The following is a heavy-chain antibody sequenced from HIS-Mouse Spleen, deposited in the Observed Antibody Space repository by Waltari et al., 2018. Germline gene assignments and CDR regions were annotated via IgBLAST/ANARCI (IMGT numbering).Heavy chain of an antibody. CDR3: ARAKGQWAGTAPDAFDI. D-gene: IGHD6-19*01. Sequence: QVQLQQSGPGLVKPSQTLSLTCAISGDSVSSNSAAWNWIRQSPSRGLEWLGRTYYRSKWYNDYAVSVKSRITINPDTSKNQFSLQLNSVTPEDTAVYYCARAKGQWAGTAPDAFDIWGQGTMVTVSS. CDR1: GDSVSSNSAA. CDR2: TYYRSKWYN. V-gene: IGHV6-1*01. J-gene: IGHJ3*02.